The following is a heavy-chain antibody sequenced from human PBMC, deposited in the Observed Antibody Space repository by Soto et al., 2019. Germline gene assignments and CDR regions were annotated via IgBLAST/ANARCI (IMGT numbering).Heavy chain of an antibody. D-gene: IGHD3-9*01. CDR1: GFTFSSYG. J-gene: IGHJ4*02. CDR2: IWYDGSNK. V-gene: IGHV3-33*01. Sequence: LRLSCAASGFTFSSYGMHWVRQAPGKGLEWVAVIWYDGSNKYYADSVKGRFTISRDNSKNTLYLQMNSLRAEDTAVYYCARDHVPILRYFDCPDYWGQGTLVTVSS. CDR3: ARDHVPILRYFDCPDY.